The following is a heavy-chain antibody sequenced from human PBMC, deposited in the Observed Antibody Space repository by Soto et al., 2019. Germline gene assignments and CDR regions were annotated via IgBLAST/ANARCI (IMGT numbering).Heavy chain of an antibody. J-gene: IGHJ6*03. V-gene: IGHV4-34*01. CDR2: INHSGST. CDR1: GGSFSGYY. D-gene: IGHD5-12*01. CDR3: ARVPPVATHYMDV. Sequence: SGTLSLTCAVYGGSFSGYYWSWIRQPPGKGLEWIGEINHSGSTNYNPSLKSRVTISVDTSKNQFSLKLSSVTAADTAVYYCARVPPVATHYMDVWGKGTTVTVSS.